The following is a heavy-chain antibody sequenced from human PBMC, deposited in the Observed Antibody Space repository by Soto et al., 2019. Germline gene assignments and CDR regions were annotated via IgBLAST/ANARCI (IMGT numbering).Heavy chain of an antibody. Sequence: GASVKVSCKASGYTFTSYGITWVRQAPGQGLEWMGWISAYNGNTNYAQKLQGRVTTTTDTSTSTAYMELKSLRSDDTAVYYCARNDYGDYDDALDIWGQGTMVTVSS. V-gene: IGHV1-18*01. CDR3: ARNDYGDYDDALDI. J-gene: IGHJ3*02. D-gene: IGHD4-17*01. CDR2: ISAYNGNT. CDR1: GYTFTSYG.